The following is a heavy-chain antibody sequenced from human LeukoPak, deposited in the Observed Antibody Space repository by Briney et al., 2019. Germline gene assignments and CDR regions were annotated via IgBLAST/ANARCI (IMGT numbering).Heavy chain of an antibody. CDR1: GDSISTSNSY. CDR2: IYHSGNT. D-gene: IGHD6-19*01. V-gene: IGHV4-39*01. Sequence: SQTLSLTCTVSGDSISTSNSYWGWIRQPPGKGLEWIGSIYHSGNTYYNASLKSRVTISVDTSKNQFSLKLTSVTAADTAVYHCVLLNTGWYSDAFDMWGQGTMVTVSS. CDR3: VLLNTGWYSDAFDM. J-gene: IGHJ3*02.